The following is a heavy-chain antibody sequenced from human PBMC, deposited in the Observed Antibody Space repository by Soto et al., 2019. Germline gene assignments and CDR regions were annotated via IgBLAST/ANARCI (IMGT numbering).Heavy chain of an antibody. J-gene: IGHJ3*02. V-gene: IGHV1-2*04. CDR3: ARGPIVAAILAFDI. CDR1: GYTLTGYY. D-gene: IGHD5-18*01. Sequence: ASVKVSCKASGYTLTGYYMHWVRQAPGQGLEWMGWINPNSGGTNYAQKFQGWVTMTRDTSISTAYMELSRLRSDDTAVYYCARGPIVAAILAFDIWGQGTMVTVSS. CDR2: INPNSGGT.